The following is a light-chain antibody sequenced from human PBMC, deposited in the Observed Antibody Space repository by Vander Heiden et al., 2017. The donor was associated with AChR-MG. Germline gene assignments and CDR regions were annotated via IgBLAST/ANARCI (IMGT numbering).Light chain of an antibody. J-gene: IGLJ3*02. CDR3: CTDAGSSTDV. CDR1: SSDVGGYNL. Sequence: QFALTQPASVTGSPRQSIALSGTGTSSDVGGYNLVAWYQQHPGKAPKLMIYEGSKRPSGVSNRFSGSKSGNAASLTNSGLQAEDEGDYYCCTDAGSSTDVFGGGTKLTVL. V-gene: IGLV2-23*01. CDR2: EGS.